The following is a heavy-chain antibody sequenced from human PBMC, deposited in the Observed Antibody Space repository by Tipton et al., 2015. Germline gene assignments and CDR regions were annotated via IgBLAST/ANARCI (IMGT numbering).Heavy chain of an antibody. V-gene: IGHV3-33*08. J-gene: IGHJ4*02. CDR2: IWYDGTNK. Sequence: SLRLSCAASGFTFSSHGMHWVRQAPGKGLEWVAVIWYDGTNKNYADSVKGRFTISRDNSKNTLYLQMNSLRAEDTAVYYCARALRTVKGIGYWGQGTLVTVSS. CDR3: ARALRTVKGIGY. D-gene: IGHD4-11*01. CDR1: GFTFSSHG.